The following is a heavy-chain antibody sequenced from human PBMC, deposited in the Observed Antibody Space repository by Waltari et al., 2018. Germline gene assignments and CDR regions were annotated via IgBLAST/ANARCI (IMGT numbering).Heavy chain of an antibody. CDR1: GFTFSNYP. D-gene: IGHD1-1*01. J-gene: IGHJ4*02. V-gene: IGHV3-23*01. CDR3: AKLPTATSFLDY. Sequence: EVQLLESGGGLVQPGGSLRLSCAASGFTFSNYPVSWVRQAPGKGLEWVSAIGGSGGTTYFADSVKGRFTISRDNSKDTLYLQMNSLRAEDTAVYYCAKLPTATSFLDYWGQGTLVTVSS. CDR2: IGGSGGTT.